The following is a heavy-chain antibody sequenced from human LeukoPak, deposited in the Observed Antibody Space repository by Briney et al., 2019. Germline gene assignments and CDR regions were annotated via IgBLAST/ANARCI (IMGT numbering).Heavy chain of an antibody. Sequence: GGSLRLSCVASGFNVSNNYMSWVRQAPGKGLEWVSVIYSGGSTNYADSVKGRFIISRDNSKSTLFLQMNSLRADDTSVYYCAKWGSYYYGSGNWNGDYWGQGTLVTVSS. CDR2: IYSGGST. CDR3: AKWGSYYYGSGNWNGDY. D-gene: IGHD3-10*01. J-gene: IGHJ4*02. V-gene: IGHV3-66*01. CDR1: GFNVSNNY.